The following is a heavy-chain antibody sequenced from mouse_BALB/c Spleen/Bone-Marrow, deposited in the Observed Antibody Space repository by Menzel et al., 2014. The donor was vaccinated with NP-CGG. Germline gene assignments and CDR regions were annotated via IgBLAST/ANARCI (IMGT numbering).Heavy chain of an antibody. J-gene: IGHJ4*01. D-gene: IGHD2-3*01. V-gene: IGHV5-6*02. CDR2: ISSGGSYT. CDR1: GFTFSNYG. Sequence: EVKLVESGGDLVEPGGSLKLSCAASGFTFSNYGMSWVRQTPDKRLEWVATISSGGSYTYYPDSVKGRFTISRDNAKNALYLQMSSLKSEDTAMYYCARRDGGPMDYWGQGTSVIVSS. CDR3: ARRDGGPMDY.